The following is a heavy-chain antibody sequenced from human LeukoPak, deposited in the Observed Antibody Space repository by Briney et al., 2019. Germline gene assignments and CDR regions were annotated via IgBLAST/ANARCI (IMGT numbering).Heavy chain of an antibody. CDR3: ARHPMRYCGSTSCFWNWFDP. V-gene: IGHV4-39*01. Sequence: SETLSLTCTVSGGSISSSSYYWGWIRQSPGKGLEWIGSIDNSGSTYYNPSLKSRVTISEDTSKNQFSLKLSSVTAADTAVYYCARHPMRYCGSTSCFWNWFDPWGQGTLVTVSS. J-gene: IGHJ5*02. CDR1: GGSISSSSYY. D-gene: IGHD2-2*01. CDR2: IDNSGST.